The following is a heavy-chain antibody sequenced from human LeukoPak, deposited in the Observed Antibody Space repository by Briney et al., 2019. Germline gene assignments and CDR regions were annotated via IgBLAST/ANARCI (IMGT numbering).Heavy chain of an antibody. J-gene: IGHJ3*02. CDR2: SDHSGAT. Sequence: SETLSLTCSVSGGSISSNTYNWGWIRQPPGKGLEWIGSSDHSGATDYDPSLKSRVTISVDTSKNQISLRLSSATAADTALYYCARDLTRLGAFDIWGQGAMVTVSS. V-gene: IGHV4-39*07. CDR1: GGSISSNTYN. D-gene: IGHD5-12*01. CDR3: ARDLTRLGAFDI.